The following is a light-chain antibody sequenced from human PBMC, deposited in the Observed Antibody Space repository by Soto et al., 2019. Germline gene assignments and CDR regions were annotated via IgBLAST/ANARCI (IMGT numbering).Light chain of an antibody. CDR1: QDISDV. Sequence: DIPMTQSPSALSASVGARVTITCQASQDISDVLNWYQQQPGKAPKVLIYDASKLQTGVPSRFSGRGSGKDFTFTISSLQPDDSGTYYCQQFYDLPITFGQGRRLEIK. CDR3: QQFYDLPIT. J-gene: IGKJ5*01. V-gene: IGKV1-33*01. CDR2: DAS.